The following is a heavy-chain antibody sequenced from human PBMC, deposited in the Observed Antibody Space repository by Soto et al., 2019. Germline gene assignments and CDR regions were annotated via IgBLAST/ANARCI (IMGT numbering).Heavy chain of an antibody. Sequence: QVQLQESGPGLVKPSETLSLTCTASGGSISSYYWSWIRQPPGKGLEWIGYIYYSGSTNYNPSLKSRVTISVDTSKNQFSLKLSSVTAADTAVYYCARWYSGYYDYWGQGTLVTVSS. CDR1: GGSISSYY. CDR3: ARWYSGYYDY. J-gene: IGHJ4*02. D-gene: IGHD3-22*01. V-gene: IGHV4-59*01. CDR2: IYYSGST.